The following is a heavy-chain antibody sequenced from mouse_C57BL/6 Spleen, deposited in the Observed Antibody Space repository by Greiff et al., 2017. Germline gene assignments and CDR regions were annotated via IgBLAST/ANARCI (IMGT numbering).Heavy chain of an antibody. CDR2: IYPGDGDT. V-gene: IGHV1-80*01. J-gene: IGHJ2*01. CDR1: GYAFSSYW. CDR3: ARSHYYGSSYFDY. Sequence: VQGVESGAELVKPGASVKISCKASGYAFSSYWMNWVKQRPGQGLEWIGQIYPGDGDTNYNGKFKGKATLTADKSSSTAYMQLSSLTSEDSAVYFCARSHYYGSSYFDYWGQGTTLTVSS. D-gene: IGHD1-1*01.